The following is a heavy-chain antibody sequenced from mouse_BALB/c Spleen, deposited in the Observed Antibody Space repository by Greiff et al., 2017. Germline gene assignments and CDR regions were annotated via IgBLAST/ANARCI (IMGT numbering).Heavy chain of an antibody. CDR3: ARGVLRYFDY. J-gene: IGHJ2*01. V-gene: IGHV3-6*02. CDR1: GYSITSGYY. Sequence: DVQLQESGPGLVKPSQSLSLTCSVTGYSITSGYYWNWIRQFPGNKLEWMGYISYDGSNNYNPSLKNRISITRDTSKNQFFLKLNSVTTEDTATYYCARGVLRYFDYWGQGTTLTVSS. D-gene: IGHD1-1*01. CDR2: ISYDGSN.